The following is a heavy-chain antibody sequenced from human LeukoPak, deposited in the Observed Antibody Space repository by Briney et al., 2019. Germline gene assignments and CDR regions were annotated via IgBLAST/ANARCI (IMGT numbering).Heavy chain of an antibody. Sequence: PSETLSLTCAVYGGSFSGYYWSWIRQPPGKGLEWIGEINHSGSTNYNPSLKSRVTISVDTSKNQFSLKLSSVTAADTAVYYCARSKLIRYGGYLGGYFDYWGQGTLVTVSS. CDR1: GGSFSGYY. V-gene: IGHV4-34*01. CDR3: ARSKLIRYGGYLGGYFDY. D-gene: IGHD5-12*01. CDR2: INHSGST. J-gene: IGHJ4*02.